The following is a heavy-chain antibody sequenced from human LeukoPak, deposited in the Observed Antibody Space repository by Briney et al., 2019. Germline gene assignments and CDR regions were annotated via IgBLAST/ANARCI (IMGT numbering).Heavy chain of an antibody. CDR2: INHSGST. D-gene: IGHD2-2*02. CDR1: GGSFSDYY. J-gene: IGHJ5*02. CDR3: ARARRYCSSTSCYTRFFWFDP. Sequence: SETLSLTCAVYGGSFSDYYWAWVRQPPGKGLEWIGEINHSGSTNYNPSLKSRVTISVDTSKNQFSLKLSSVTAADTAVYYCARARRYCSSTSCYTRFFWFDPWDQGTLVTVSS. V-gene: IGHV4-34*01.